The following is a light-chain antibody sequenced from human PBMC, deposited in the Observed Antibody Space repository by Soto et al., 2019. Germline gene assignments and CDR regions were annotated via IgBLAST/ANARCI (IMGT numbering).Light chain of an antibody. J-gene: IGKJ1*01. V-gene: IGKV1-39*01. CDR1: QSISNY. CDR3: HQNYNLPPWT. Sequence: DIQMTQSPSSLSASVGDRVTITCRASQSISNYLDWYQVKPGKAPKLLIYAASTLQSGVPSRFSGSGSGTDFTLTISSLQAEDFATYYCHQNYNLPPWTFDQGTKVEIK. CDR2: AAS.